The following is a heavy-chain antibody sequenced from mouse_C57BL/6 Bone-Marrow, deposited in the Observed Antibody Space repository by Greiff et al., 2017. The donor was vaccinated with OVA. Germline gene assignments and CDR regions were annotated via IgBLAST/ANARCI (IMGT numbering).Heavy chain of an antibody. Sequence: VQLQQPGAELVKPGASVKMSCTASGFNIKNTYMHWVKQRPEQGLEWIGRIDPANGNTKYAPKFQGKATITADTSSNTAYLQLSSLTSEDTAIYYCARLDDGYYRFAYWGQGTLVTVSA. CDR2: IDPANGNT. CDR3: ARLDDGYYRFAY. J-gene: IGHJ3*01. D-gene: IGHD2-3*01. V-gene: IGHV14-3*01. CDR1: GFNIKNTY.